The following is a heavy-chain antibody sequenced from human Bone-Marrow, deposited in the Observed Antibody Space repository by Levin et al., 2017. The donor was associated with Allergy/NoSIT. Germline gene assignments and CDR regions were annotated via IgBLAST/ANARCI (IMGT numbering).Heavy chain of an antibody. CDR1: GFTFTIYG. J-gene: IGHJ6*02. D-gene: IGHD2/OR15-2a*01. CDR2: ISSDGTNE. Sequence: PGGSLRLSCAASGFTFTIYGIHWVRQAPGKGLEWVAVISSDGTNENYADSVKGRFTISRDNSKNTVYVQMNSLRIDDTAVYYCARATLLQYRGNNHYYGMDVWGQGTTVTVSS. CDR3: ARATLLQYRGNNHYYGMDV. V-gene: IGHV3-30-3*01.